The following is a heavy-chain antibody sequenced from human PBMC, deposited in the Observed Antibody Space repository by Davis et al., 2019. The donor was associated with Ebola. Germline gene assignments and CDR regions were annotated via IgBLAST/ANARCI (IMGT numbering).Heavy chain of an antibody. CDR2: IGCNGDST. V-gene: IGHV3-23*01. D-gene: IGHD6-19*01. J-gene: IGHJ2*01. CDR3: AKSAFRIAVTGADWYFDL. Sequence: ESLTLSCAASEFTFTNYAMTWVRQAPGKGLELVSGIGCNGDSTYYTDSVKGRFTISRDNSKNTLYLQMSSLSADDTTVYYCAKSAFRIAVTGADWYFDLWGRGTLVTVSS. CDR1: EFTFTNYA.